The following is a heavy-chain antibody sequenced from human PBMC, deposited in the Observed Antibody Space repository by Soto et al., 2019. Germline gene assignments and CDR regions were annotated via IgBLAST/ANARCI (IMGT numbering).Heavy chain of an antibody. CDR3: AKEGEYSSGWDNFDY. J-gene: IGHJ4*02. V-gene: IGHV3-23*01. Sequence: EVQLLESGGGLVQPGGSLRLSCAASGFTFSSYAMSWVRQAPGKGLEWVSAISGSGGSTYYADSVKGRFTISRDNSKNTLDLEMNSLRAEDTAVYYCAKEGEYSSGWDNFDYWGQGTLVTVSS. CDR2: ISGSGGST. D-gene: IGHD6-19*01. CDR1: GFTFSSYA.